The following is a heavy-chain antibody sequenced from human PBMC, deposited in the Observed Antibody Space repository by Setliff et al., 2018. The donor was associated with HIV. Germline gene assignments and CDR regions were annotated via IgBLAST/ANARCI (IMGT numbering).Heavy chain of an antibody. Sequence: SETLSLTCTVSGGSFTSRSYYWGWIRQPPGKGLEWIGSILYSGITYYNPSLKSRVTISVDTSKNQFSLNLTSVTAADTAVYHCARSKTFYDFWGGYYTHGAFKIWGLGTMVTVSS. J-gene: IGHJ3*02. CDR1: GGSFTSRSYY. CDR3: ARSKTFYDFWGGYYTHGAFKI. D-gene: IGHD3-3*01. CDR2: ILYSGIT. V-gene: IGHV4-39*01.